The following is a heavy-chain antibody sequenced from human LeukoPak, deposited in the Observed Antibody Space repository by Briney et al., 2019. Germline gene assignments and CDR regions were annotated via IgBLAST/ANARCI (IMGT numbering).Heavy chain of an antibody. Sequence: GGSLRLSCTASGFTFDDYAMSWVRQAPGKGLEWVGFIRSKAYGGTTEYAASVKGRFTISRDDSKSIAYLQMNSLKTEDTAVYYCTRGGYYGSGSYYNSGAHYYWGQGTLVTVSS. CDR3: TRGGYYGSGSYYNSGAHYY. D-gene: IGHD3-10*01. V-gene: IGHV3-49*04. CDR2: IRSKAYGGTT. CDR1: GFTFDDYA. J-gene: IGHJ4*02.